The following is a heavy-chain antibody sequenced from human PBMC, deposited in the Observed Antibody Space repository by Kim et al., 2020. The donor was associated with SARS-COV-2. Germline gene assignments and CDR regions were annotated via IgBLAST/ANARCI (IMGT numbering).Heavy chain of an antibody. CDR1: GGSFSGYY. Sequence: SETLSLTCAVYGGSFSGYYWSWIRQPPGKGLEWIGEINHSGSTNYNPSLKSRVTISVDTSKNQFSLKLSSVTAADTAVYYCAIDLAAAGAHDYWGQGTLVTVSS. D-gene: IGHD6-13*01. J-gene: IGHJ4*02. CDR2: INHSGST. V-gene: IGHV4-34*01. CDR3: AIDLAAAGAHDY.